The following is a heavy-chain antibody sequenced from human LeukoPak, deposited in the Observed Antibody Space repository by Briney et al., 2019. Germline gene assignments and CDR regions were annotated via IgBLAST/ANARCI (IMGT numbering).Heavy chain of an antibody. CDR3: ATTENWFDP. J-gene: IGHJ5*02. CDR2: IIPILGIA. Sequence: ASVTVSFKASGGTFSIYAIRWVRQAPGQGLEWMGRIIPILGIANYSQKFQGRVTITADKSTSTDYMELSSLRSEDTAVYYCATTENWFDPWGQGTLVTVSS. V-gene: IGHV1-69*04. CDR1: GGTFSIYA.